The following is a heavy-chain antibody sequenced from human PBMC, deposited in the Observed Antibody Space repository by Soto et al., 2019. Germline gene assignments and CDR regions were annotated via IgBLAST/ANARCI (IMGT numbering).Heavy chain of an antibody. V-gene: IGHV3-48*03. D-gene: IGHD6-13*01. CDR2: ISSGGDTI. J-gene: IGHJ4*02. CDR3: ARDRAAGGY. Sequence: EMHLVESGGGLVQPGGSLRLSCAASGFSFSNYEMNWVRQAPGKGLEWAAYISSGGDTIHYADSVRGRFTVSRDNARNSLSLQMNTLRVEDTALYYCARDRAAGGYWGQGTLVTVSS. CDR1: GFSFSNYE.